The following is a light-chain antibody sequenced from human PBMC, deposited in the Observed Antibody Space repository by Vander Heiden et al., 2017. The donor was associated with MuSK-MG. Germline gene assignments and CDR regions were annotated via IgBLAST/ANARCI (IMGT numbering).Light chain of an antibody. CDR3: MQDLLTPL. CDR1: QSLLYRNAYNY. V-gene: IGKV2-28*01. J-gene: IGKJ3*01. CDR2: WAS. Sequence: EIAPTQSPLTLPVTPGEPASITCRSSQSLLYRNAYNYLDWSAQKPGQSPQLLLYWASKRAFGVPDRFSGSGSATDFTLKSRRGEAEAVGLYYCMQDLLTPLFGHGTKVDI.